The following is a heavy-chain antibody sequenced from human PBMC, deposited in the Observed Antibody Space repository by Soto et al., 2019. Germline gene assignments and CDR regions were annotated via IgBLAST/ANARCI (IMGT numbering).Heavy chain of an antibody. D-gene: IGHD3-10*01. J-gene: IGHJ5*02. Sequence: SETLSLTCTVSGGSTSSYYWSWIRQPPGKGLEWIGYIYYSGSTNYNPSLKSRVTISVDTSKNQFSLKLSSVTAADTAVYYCARDRLWFGAQSGNWFDPWGQGTLVTVSS. CDR3: ARDRLWFGAQSGNWFDP. CDR1: GGSTSSYY. CDR2: IYYSGST. V-gene: IGHV4-59*01.